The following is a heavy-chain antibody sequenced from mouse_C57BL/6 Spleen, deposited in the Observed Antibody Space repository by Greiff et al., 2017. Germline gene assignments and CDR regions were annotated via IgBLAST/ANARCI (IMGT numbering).Heavy chain of an antibody. CDR1: GFSLTSYG. J-gene: IGHJ4*01. CDR2: IWSGGST. V-gene: IGHV2-2*01. D-gene: IGHD2-5*01. Sequence: VQLQQSGPGLVQPSQSLSITCTVSGFSLTSYGVYWVRQSPGKGLEWLGVIWSGGSTDYNAAFISRLSISKDNSKSQVFFKMNSLQADDTAIYYCASYSNYDDYYAMDYWGQGTSVTVSS. CDR3: ASYSNYDDYYAMDY.